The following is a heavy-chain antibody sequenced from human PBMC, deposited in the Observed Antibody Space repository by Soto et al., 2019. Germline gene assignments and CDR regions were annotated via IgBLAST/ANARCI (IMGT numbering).Heavy chain of an antibody. CDR1: GFTFSSYG. CDR3: AREMATTLVYDYYYGMDV. Sequence: GGSLRLSCAASGFTFSSYGMHWVRQAPGKGLEWVAVIWYDGSNKYYADSVKGRFTISRDNSKNTLYLQMNSLRAGDTAVYYCAREMATTLVYDYYYGMDVWGQGTTVTVSS. D-gene: IGHD5-12*01. J-gene: IGHJ6*02. V-gene: IGHV3-33*01. CDR2: IWYDGSNK.